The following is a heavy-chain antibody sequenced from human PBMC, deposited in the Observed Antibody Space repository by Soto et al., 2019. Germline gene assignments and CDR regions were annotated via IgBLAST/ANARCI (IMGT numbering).Heavy chain of an antibody. D-gene: IGHD5-18*01. CDR1: GFTFSSYG. Sequence: QAQLVEAGGGVVQPGRSLRLSCAASGFTFSSYGMHWVRQAPGTGLEWVAVISYDGGLQHYADSVKGRFTISRDNSKNMVLLQMNGLRAADTAVYYCVADRGYGHASVPYSWGQGTLVSVSS. J-gene: IGHJ4*02. V-gene: IGHV3-30*03. CDR2: ISYDGGLQ. CDR3: VADRGYGHASVPYS.